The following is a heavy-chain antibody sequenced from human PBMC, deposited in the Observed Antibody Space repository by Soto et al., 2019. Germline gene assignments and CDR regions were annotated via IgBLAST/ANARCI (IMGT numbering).Heavy chain of an antibody. Sequence: GGSLRLSCAASGFAFSSYWMHWVRQTPGKGPVWVSRIYNDGSRTAYADSVKGRFTISRGNAKNTMYLQMSSLTVEDTAVYYCARDLSGDTTPYFDLWGQGTLVTVSS. J-gene: IGHJ4*02. V-gene: IGHV3-74*01. CDR3: ARDLSGDTTPYFDL. D-gene: IGHD1-1*01. CDR2: IYNDGSRT. CDR1: GFAFSSYW.